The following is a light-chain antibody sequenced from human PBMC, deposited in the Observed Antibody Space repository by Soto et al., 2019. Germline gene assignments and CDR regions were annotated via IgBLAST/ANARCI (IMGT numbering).Light chain of an antibody. CDR3: SSYTSSSLGV. V-gene: IGLV2-14*01. Sequence: QSALTQPASVSGSPGQSITISCTGTGSDVGGYKYVSWYQQHPGKAPKLMIYEVSNRPSGVSNRFSGSKSGITASLTISGLQVEDEADYYCSSYTSSSLGVFGTGTKVTVL. CDR2: EVS. J-gene: IGLJ1*01. CDR1: GSDVGGYKY.